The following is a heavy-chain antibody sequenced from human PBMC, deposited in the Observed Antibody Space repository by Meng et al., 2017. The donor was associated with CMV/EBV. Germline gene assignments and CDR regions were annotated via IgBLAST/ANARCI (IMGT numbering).Heavy chain of an antibody. D-gene: IGHD5-24*01. J-gene: IGHJ4*02. CDR3: ARDPRDGYNLPLDY. CDR2: INSDGSST. Sequence: GESLKISCAASGFTFSSYWMHWVRQAPGKGLVWVSRINSDGSSTSYADSVKGRFTISRDNAKSTLYLQMNSLRAEDTAVYYCARDPRDGYNLPLDYWGQGTLVTVSS. CDR1: GFTFSSYW. V-gene: IGHV3-74*01.